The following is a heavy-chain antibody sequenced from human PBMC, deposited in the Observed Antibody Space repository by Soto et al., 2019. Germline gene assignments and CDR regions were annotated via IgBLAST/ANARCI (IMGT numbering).Heavy chain of an antibody. V-gene: IGHV3-23*01. CDR1: GFSFSTSA. Sequence: EVQLLESGGDLVHPGGSLRLSCVASGFSFSTSAMHWLRQAPGKGLEWVSSISIGASTDYADSVRGRFTISRDVSQSTLYLQMHSLRADDTATYFCAKHWGGAPDWYFDLWGRGTLVSVSS. CDR2: ISIGAST. J-gene: IGHJ2*01. D-gene: IGHD7-27*01. CDR3: AKHWGGAPDWYFDL.